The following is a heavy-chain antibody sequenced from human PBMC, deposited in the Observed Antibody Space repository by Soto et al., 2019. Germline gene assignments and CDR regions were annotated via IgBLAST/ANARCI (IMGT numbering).Heavy chain of an antibody. D-gene: IGHD5-12*01. CDR2: IYYSGST. J-gene: IGHJ3*02. V-gene: IGHV4-61*01. Sequence: SLTCTVSGGSVSSGSYYWSWIRQPPGKGLEWIGYIYYSGSTNYNPSLKSRVTISVDTSKNQFSLKLSSVTAADTAVYYCARAALRSGNAFDIWGQGTMVTVSS. CDR1: GGSVSSGSYY. CDR3: ARAALRSGNAFDI.